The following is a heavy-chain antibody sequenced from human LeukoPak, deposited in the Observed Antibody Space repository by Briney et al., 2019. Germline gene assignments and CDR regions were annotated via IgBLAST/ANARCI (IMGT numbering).Heavy chain of an antibody. CDR2: ITPIFGTA. Sequence: SVTVSCTASGGTFSSYAISWVRQAPGQGLEWMGGITPIFGTANYAQKFQGRVTITADESTSTAYMELSSLRSEDTAVYYCARALVDGSRDYWGQGTLVTVSS. V-gene: IGHV1-69*13. CDR1: GGTFSSYA. J-gene: IGHJ4*02. CDR3: ARALVDGSRDY. D-gene: IGHD2-2*03.